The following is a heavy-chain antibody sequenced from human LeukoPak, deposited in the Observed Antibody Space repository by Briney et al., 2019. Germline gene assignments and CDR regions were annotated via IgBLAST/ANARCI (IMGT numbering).Heavy chain of an antibody. CDR2: ISSSGSTI. CDR3: ARDQYSSGWYEGWFDP. Sequence: GGSLGLSCAASGFTFSDYYMSWIRQAPGKGLEWVSYISSSGSTIYYADSVKGRFTISRDNAKNSLYLQMNSLRAEYTAVYYCARDQYSSGWYEGWFDPWGQGTLVTVSS. V-gene: IGHV3-11*04. CDR1: GFTFSDYY. D-gene: IGHD6-19*01. J-gene: IGHJ5*02.